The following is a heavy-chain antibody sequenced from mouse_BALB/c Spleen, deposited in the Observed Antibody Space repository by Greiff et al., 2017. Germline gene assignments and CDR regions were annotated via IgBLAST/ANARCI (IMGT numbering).Heavy chain of an antibody. CDR3: ARDWGTTAYWYFDV. D-gene: IGHD1-2*01. V-gene: IGHV5-4*02. CDR1: GFTFSDYY. J-gene: IGHJ1*01. Sequence: EVHLVESGGGLVKPGGSLKLSCAASGFTFSDYYMYWVRQTPEKRLEWVATISDGGSYTYYPDSVKGRFTISRDNAKNNLYLQMSSLKSEDTAMYYCARDWGTTAYWYFDVWGAGTTVTVSS. CDR2: ISDGGSYT.